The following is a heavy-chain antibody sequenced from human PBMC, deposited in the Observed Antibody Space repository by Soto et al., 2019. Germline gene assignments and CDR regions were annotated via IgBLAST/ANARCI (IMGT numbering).Heavy chain of an antibody. V-gene: IGHV3-30*18. CDR1: GFTFSTYA. Sequence: GGSLRLSCAASGFTFSTYAMQWVRQAPGKGLERVSVISYDGSNKYYADSVKGRFTISRDNSKNTLYLQMNSLRAEDTALYYCAKEISASSSPRDYWGQGTLVTVSS. D-gene: IGHD6-6*01. CDR2: ISYDGSNK. CDR3: AKEISASSSPRDY. J-gene: IGHJ4*02.